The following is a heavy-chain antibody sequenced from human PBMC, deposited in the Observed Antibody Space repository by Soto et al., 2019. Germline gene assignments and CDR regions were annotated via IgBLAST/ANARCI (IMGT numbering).Heavy chain of an antibody. CDR2: ISSSSSYI. V-gene: IGHV3-21*01. Sequence: GGSLRLSCAASGFTFSSYSMNWVRQAPGKGLEWVAAISSSSSYIYYADSVKGRFTISRDNAKNSLYLQMNSLRAEDTAVYYCDIAKRVLPCIAAAGTGGYYGMDVWGQGTTVTVSS. D-gene: IGHD6-13*01. CDR1: GFTFSSYS. CDR3: DIAKRVLPCIAAAGTGGYYGMDV. J-gene: IGHJ6*02.